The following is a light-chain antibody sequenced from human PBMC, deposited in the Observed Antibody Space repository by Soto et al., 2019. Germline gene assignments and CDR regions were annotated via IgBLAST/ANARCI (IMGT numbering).Light chain of an antibody. CDR3: QSHDSSLSAYV. CDR2: GNS. V-gene: IGLV1-40*01. Sequence: QSVLTQPPSVSGAPGQRVTISCTGSSSNIGAGYDVHWYQQLPGTGPKLLISGNSNRPSGVPDRFSGSRSGTSASLAITGLQAEDEADYYCQSHDSSLSAYVFGIGTKVTVL. J-gene: IGLJ1*01. CDR1: SSNIGAGYD.